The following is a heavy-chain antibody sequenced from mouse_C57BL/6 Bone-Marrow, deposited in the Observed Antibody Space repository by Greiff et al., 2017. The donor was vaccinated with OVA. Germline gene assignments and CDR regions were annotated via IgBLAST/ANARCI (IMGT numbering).Heavy chain of an antibody. D-gene: IGHD2-1*01. CDR1: GFNIKDDY. V-gene: IGHV14-4*01. J-gene: IGHJ2*01. CDR3: TSYGNFDY. Sequence: VQLQQSGAELVRPGASVELSCTASGFNIKDDYMHWVKQRPEQGLEWIGWIDPENGDTEYASKFQGKATITADTSSNTAYLQLSSLTSEDTAVYYCTSYGNFDYWGQGTTLTVSS. CDR2: IDPENGDT.